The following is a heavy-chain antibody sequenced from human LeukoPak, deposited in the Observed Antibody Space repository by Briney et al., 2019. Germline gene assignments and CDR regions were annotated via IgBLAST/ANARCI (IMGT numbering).Heavy chain of an antibody. D-gene: IGHD2-2*01. Sequence: PGGSLRLSCAASGFTFSSYSMNWVRQAPGKGLEWVSSISSSSSYIYYADSVKGRFTISRDNAKNSLYLQMNSLRAEETAVYYCARAYCSSTSCYGYFDYWGQGTLVTVSS. CDR1: GFTFSSYS. V-gene: IGHV3-21*01. CDR3: ARAYCSSTSCYGYFDY. J-gene: IGHJ4*02. CDR2: ISSSSSYI.